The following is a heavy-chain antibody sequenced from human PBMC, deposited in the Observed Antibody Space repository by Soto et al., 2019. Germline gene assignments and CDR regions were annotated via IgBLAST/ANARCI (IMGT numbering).Heavy chain of an antibody. CDR1: GFTFSSYA. D-gene: IGHD3-3*01. CDR2: ISYDGSNK. J-gene: IGHJ6*02. V-gene: IGHV3-30-3*01. CDR3: ARAATDTIFGVVSYGMDV. Sequence: GGSLRLSCAASGFTFSSYAMHWVRQAPGKGLEWVAVISYDGSNKYYADSVKGRFTISRDNSKNTLYLQMNSLRAEDTAVYYCARAATDTIFGVVSYGMDVWGQGTTVTVSS.